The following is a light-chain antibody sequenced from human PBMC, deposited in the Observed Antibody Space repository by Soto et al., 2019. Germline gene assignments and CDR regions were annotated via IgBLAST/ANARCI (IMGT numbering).Light chain of an antibody. CDR3: SSYRGSNTLGV. CDR1: SSDIGGYDY. J-gene: IGLJ2*01. CDR2: EVS. Sequence: QSALTQPASVSGSPGQSIAISCTGTSSDIGGYDYVSWYQQHPGKAPKLLIYEVSDRPSGVSDRFSGSKSGNTASLTISGLQAEDEADYYCSSYRGSNTLGVFGGGTKLTVL. V-gene: IGLV2-14*01.